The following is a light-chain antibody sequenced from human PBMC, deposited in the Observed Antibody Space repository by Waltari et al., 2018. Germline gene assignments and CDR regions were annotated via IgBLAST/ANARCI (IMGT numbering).Light chain of an antibody. Sequence: QSVLTQPPSASGTPGQRVTISCSGSSSNIGSNSVNWYQQLPGTAPKLLVYGNYQRPSGVPDRVSDSKSGTSASLAISGLQSQDEADYYCAAWDDSLNGVVFGGGTKLTV. CDR1: SSNIGSNS. J-gene: IGLJ2*01. CDR3: AAWDDSLNGVV. V-gene: IGLV1-44*01. CDR2: GNY.